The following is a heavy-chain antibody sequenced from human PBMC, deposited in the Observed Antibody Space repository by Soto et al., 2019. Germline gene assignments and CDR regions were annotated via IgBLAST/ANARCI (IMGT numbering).Heavy chain of an antibody. CDR3: ARVGDIVLVPAADY. J-gene: IGHJ4*02. V-gene: IGHV1-18*01. CDR2: ISPYNGST. D-gene: IGHD2-2*01. CDR1: GYTFTSFS. Sequence: QVQLVQSGAEVKKPGASVQVSCKTSGYTFTSFSITWVRQAPGQGLEWMGWISPYNGSTDYAQNLQGRVTMTTDTSTSTAYMDLRSLRSDDTAVYFCARVGDIVLVPAADYWGQGTLVTVSS.